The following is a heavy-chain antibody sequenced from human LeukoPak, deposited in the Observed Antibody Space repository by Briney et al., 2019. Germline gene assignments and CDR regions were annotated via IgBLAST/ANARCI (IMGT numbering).Heavy chain of an antibody. D-gene: IGHD3-10*01. J-gene: IGHJ6*02. Sequence: PSETLSLTCTVSSGSISSGGYFWSWIRQHPGKGLEWIGYIYYSGSTYYNPSLKSRVTVSVDTSKNQFSLKLSSVTAADTAVYYCARDIELWFGESISSPGYGMDVWGQGTTVTVSS. CDR2: IYYSGST. CDR1: SGSISSGGYF. V-gene: IGHV4-31*03. CDR3: ARDIELWFGESISSPGYGMDV.